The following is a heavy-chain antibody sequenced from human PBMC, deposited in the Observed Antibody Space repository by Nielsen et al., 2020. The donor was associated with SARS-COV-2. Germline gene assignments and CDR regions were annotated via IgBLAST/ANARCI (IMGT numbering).Heavy chain of an antibody. Sequence: SETLSLTCTVSGGSISSGGYYWSWIRQHPGKGLEWIGYIYYSGSTYYNPSLKSRVTISVDTSKNQFSLKLSSVTAADTAVYYCARGITVTTLDYYYYMDVWGKGTTVTVSS. V-gene: IGHV4-31*03. CDR2: IYYSGST. D-gene: IGHD4-11*01. CDR1: GGSISSGGYY. CDR3: ARGITVTTLDYYYYMDV. J-gene: IGHJ6*03.